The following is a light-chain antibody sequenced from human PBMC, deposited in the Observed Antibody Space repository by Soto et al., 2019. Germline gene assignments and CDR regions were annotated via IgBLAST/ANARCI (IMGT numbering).Light chain of an antibody. CDR1: QAISSW. CDR2: TAS. CDR3: QQSNSFPIT. J-gene: IGKJ5*01. Sequence: DIQMTQSPSFVSASVGDRVTITCRASQAISSWLAWYQQKPGKAPRLLIYTASTLQRGVPSRFSGSESGTVFTLTISSLQPEDFATYYCQQSNSFPITFGQGTRLEVK. V-gene: IGKV1-12*01.